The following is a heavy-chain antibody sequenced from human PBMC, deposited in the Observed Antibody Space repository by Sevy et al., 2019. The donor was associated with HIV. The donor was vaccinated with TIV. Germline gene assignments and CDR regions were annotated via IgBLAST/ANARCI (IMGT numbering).Heavy chain of an antibody. CDR3: ATTKDYYDNSGYPFDY. D-gene: IGHD3-22*01. CDR1: GYTLTQLS. V-gene: IGHV1-24*01. J-gene: IGHJ4*02. Sequence: ASAKVSCKVSGYTLTQLSMHWVRQAPGKGLEWMGTFDPEDDKTIYAQKFQGRVTMTEDKSTDTAYMELSSLRSEDTAMFYCATTKDYYDNSGYPFDYWGQGTLVTVSS. CDR2: FDPEDDKT.